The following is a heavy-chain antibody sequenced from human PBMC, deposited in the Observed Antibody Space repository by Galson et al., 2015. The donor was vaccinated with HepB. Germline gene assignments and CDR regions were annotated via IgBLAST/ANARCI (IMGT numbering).Heavy chain of an antibody. D-gene: IGHD1-20*01. V-gene: IGHV1-8*01. CDR2: TTPNSNT. CDR3: ATRITGSSSAFDI. CDR1: GYTFTSYD. Sequence: SVKVSCKASGYTFTSYDINWVRLATGQGLEWMGYTTPNSNTGYAQKFQGRVTMTRNTSINTAYMELSSLRSEDTAVYYCATRITGSSSAFDIWGQGTMVTVSS. J-gene: IGHJ3*02.